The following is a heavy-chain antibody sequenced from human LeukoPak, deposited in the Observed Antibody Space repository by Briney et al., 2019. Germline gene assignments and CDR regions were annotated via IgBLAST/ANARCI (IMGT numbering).Heavy chain of an antibody. CDR3: ARDLVGATTYYYYGMDV. CDR1: GFTFSSYS. J-gene: IGHJ6*02. Sequence: GGSLRLSCAASGFTFSSYSMNWVRQAPGKGLEWVSSISSSSSYIYYADSVKGRFTTSRDNAKNSLYLQMNSLRAEDTAVYYCARDLVGATTYYYYGMDVWGQGTTVTVSS. CDR2: ISSSSSYI. D-gene: IGHD1-26*01. V-gene: IGHV3-21*01.